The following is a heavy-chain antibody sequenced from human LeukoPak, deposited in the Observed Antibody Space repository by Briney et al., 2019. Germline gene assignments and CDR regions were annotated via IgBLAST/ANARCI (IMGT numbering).Heavy chain of an antibody. D-gene: IGHD3-10*01. CDR1: GGTFSSYA. CDR2: IIPILGIA. J-gene: IGHJ4*02. Sequence: GASVKVSCKASGGTFSSYAISWVRQAPGQGLEWMGRIIPILGIANYAQKFQGRVTMTEDTSTDTAYMELSSLRSEDTAAYYCATYEYYYGSGVDYWGQGTLVTVSS. V-gene: IGHV1-69*04. CDR3: ATYEYYYGSGVDY.